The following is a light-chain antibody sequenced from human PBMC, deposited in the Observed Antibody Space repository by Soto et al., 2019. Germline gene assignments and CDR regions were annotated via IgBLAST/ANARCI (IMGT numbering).Light chain of an antibody. V-gene: IGKV3-20*01. Sequence: EIVLTQSPGTLSLSPVERATLSCMASQSVSSSFLSWYQQKPGQSPRLLIYGASGRATGIPDRFSGSGSGTDFTLTISSLEPEDFAVYYCQQYGTSPRTFGQGTRLEIK. J-gene: IGKJ5*01. CDR1: QSVSSSF. CDR3: QQYGTSPRT. CDR2: GAS.